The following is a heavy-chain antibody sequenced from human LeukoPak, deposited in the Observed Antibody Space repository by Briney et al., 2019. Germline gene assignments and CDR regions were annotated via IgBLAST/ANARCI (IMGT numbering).Heavy chain of an antibody. D-gene: IGHD2-21*01. Sequence: GGSLRLSCAASGFTFSNHSLNWVRQAPGKGLEWVSSISSSSSYRYYADSVKGRSTISRDNAKNSLYLQMNSLRAEDTAVYYCARDILVFDGMDVWGQGTTVTVSS. V-gene: IGHV3-21*01. CDR2: ISSSSSYR. CDR1: GFTFSNHS. CDR3: ARDILVFDGMDV. J-gene: IGHJ6*02.